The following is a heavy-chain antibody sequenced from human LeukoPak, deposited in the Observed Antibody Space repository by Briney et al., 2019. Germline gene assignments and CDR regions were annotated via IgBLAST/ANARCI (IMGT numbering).Heavy chain of an antibody. Sequence: GRSLRLSCAASGFTFSSYAMHWVHQAPGKGLEWVAVISYDGSNKYYADSVKGRFTISRDNSKNTLYLQMNSLRAEDTAVYYCARDSYIVVVVAAPGGMDVWGQGTTVTVSS. D-gene: IGHD2-15*01. J-gene: IGHJ6*02. CDR3: ARDSYIVVVVAAPGGMDV. CDR2: ISYDGSNK. V-gene: IGHV3-30*04. CDR1: GFTFSSYA.